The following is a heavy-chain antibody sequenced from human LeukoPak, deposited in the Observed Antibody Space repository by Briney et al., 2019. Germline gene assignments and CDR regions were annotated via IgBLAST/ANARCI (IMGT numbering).Heavy chain of an antibody. V-gene: IGHV3-74*01. CDR3: ATGPSYGYDY. J-gene: IGHJ4*02. Sequence: PGGSLRLSCAASGLTFRDFWMHWVRQPPGKGLVWVALVKGDGRTTIYADSVSGRFAISIDNAKNTLYLQMNSLRADDSGVYYCATGPSYGYDYWGQGVLVTVSS. D-gene: IGHD5-18*01. CDR1: GLTFRDFW. CDR2: VKGDGRTT.